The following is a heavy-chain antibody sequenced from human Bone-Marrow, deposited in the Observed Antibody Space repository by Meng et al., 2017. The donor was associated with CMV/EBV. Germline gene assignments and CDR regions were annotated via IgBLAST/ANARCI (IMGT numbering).Heavy chain of an antibody. Sequence: SVKVSCKASGYTFTSYGISWVRQAPGQGLEWMGRIIPILGIANYAQKFQGRVTITADKSTSTAYMELSSLRSEDTAVYYWARSYQLLYNWCDPWGQGTLVTVSS. D-gene: IGHD2-2*01. CDR2: IIPILGIA. CDR3: ARSYQLLYNWCDP. J-gene: IGHJ5*02. V-gene: IGHV1-69*04. CDR1: GYTFTSYG.